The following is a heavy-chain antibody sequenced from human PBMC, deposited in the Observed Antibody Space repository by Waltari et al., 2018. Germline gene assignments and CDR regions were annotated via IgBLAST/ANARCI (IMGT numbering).Heavy chain of an antibody. V-gene: IGHV4-38-2*01. CDR1: GYSISSGYY. CDR3: ARLWWVRLQSGGAFDI. CDR2: ICHSGST. Sequence: QVQLQESGPGLVKPSETLSLTCAVSGYSISSGYYWGWIRQPPGKGLEWIGSICHSGSTYYNPSLKSRVTISVDTSKNQFSLKLSSVTAADTAVYYCARLWWVRLQSGGAFDIWGQGTMVTVSS. J-gene: IGHJ3*02. D-gene: IGHD6-25*01.